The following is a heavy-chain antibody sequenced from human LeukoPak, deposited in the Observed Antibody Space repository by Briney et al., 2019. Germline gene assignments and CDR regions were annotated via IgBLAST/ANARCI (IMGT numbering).Heavy chain of an antibody. CDR2: VYYSGST. V-gene: IGHV4-59*08. CDR1: GASIRNYY. CDR3: ARHFNVDPFDY. Sequence: SETLSLTCSVSGASIRNYYWSWIRQPPGKGLEWIGYVYYSGSTNYNPPLKSRLTISVDTSKNQVSLKLASVTAADTAMYYCARHFNVDPFDYWGQGTLVTVSS. J-gene: IGHJ4*02.